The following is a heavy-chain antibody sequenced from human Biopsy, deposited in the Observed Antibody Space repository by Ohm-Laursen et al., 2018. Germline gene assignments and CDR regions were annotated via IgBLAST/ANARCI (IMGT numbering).Heavy chain of an antibody. CDR3: AADINVWNVNY. D-gene: IGHD1-1*01. J-gene: IGHJ4*02. V-gene: IGHV1-24*01. CDR1: GYTLTELS. Sequence: SVKVSCKVSGYTLTELSMHWVRQAPGKGLEWMGGFAPENGKTVYAQNFQARVSMTDDTSTDTAYMELRSLRSEDTAVYYCAADINVWNVNYWGQGTQVTVSS. CDR2: FAPENGKT.